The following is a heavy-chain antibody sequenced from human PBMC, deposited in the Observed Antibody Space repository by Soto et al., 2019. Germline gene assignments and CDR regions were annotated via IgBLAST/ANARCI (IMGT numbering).Heavy chain of an antibody. V-gene: IGHV3-21*01. CDR2: ISSSSSYI. J-gene: IGHJ4*02. CDR3: ARDRTALLSFDY. Sequence: GGSLRLSCAASGFTFSSYSMNWVRQAPGKGLEWVSSISSSSSYIYYADSVKGRFTISRDNAKNSLYLQMNSLRAEDTAVYYCARDRTALLSFDYWGQGTLVTVSS. CDR1: GFTFSSYS. D-gene: IGHD2-15*01.